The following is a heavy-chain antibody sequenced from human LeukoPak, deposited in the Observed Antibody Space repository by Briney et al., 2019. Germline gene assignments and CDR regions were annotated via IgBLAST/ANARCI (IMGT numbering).Heavy chain of an antibody. J-gene: IGHJ4*02. CDR2: ISAYNGNT. Sequence: GASVKVSCKASGYPFTSFGISWVRQALGKGLEWMGWISAYNGNTNYAQKLQGRVTMTTDTSTSTAYMELRSLRSDDTAVYYCARDWLVAAAGLDYWGQGTLVTVSS. D-gene: IGHD6-13*01. V-gene: IGHV1-18*01. CDR3: ARDWLVAAAGLDY. CDR1: GYPFTSFG.